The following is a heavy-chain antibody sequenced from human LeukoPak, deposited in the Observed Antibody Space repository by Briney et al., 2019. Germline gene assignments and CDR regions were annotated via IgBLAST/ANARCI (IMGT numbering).Heavy chain of an antibody. CDR2: INHSGST. J-gene: IGHJ1*01. CDR1: GGSFSGYY. V-gene: IGHV4-34*01. D-gene: IGHD2-21*02. CDR3: ARSSLVTARDSLFQH. Sequence: SETLSLTCAVYGGSFSGYYWSWIRQPPGKGLEWIGEINHSGSTNYNPSLKSRVTISVDTSKNQFSLKLSSVTAADTAVYYCARSSLVTARDSLFQHWGQGTLVTVSS.